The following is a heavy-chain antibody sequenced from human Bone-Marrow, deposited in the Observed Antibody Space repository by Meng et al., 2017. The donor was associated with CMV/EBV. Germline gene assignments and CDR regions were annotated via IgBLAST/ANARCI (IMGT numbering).Heavy chain of an antibody. D-gene: IGHD6-13*01. CDR2: INHSGST. J-gene: IGHJ4*02. CDR3: ARRGVIGSSWYHY. CDR1: GGSFSGYY. Sequence: GSLRLSCAVYGGSFSGYYWSWIRQPPGKGLEWIGEINHSGSTNYNPSLKSRVTISVDTSKNQFSLKLSSVTAADTAVYYCARRGVIGSSWYHYWGQGTRVTVSS. V-gene: IGHV4-34*01.